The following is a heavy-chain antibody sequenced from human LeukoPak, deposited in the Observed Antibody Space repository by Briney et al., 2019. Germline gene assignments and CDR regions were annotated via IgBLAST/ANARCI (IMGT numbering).Heavy chain of an antibody. D-gene: IGHD2-15*01. Sequence: TGGTLRLSCAASGFIFNAYGMSWVRQAPGQGLEWVSSITGSTRTTYYADSVKGRFTISRDNSRNTLYLQMNSLGAEDTAIYYCAKDQLNRFCSSGSCSVTHDFWGQGTLVTVSS. CDR2: ITGSTRTT. CDR3: AKDQLNRFCSSGSCSVTHDF. J-gene: IGHJ4*02. V-gene: IGHV3-23*01. CDR1: GFIFNAYG.